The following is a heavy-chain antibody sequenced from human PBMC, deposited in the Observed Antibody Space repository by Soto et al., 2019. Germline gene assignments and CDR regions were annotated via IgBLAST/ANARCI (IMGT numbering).Heavy chain of an antibody. J-gene: IGHJ4*02. CDR3: ARGNDLLYY. CDR2: IYHSGST. D-gene: IGHD1-1*01. CDR1: GASITSHY. V-gene: IGHV4-59*11. Sequence: QVQLQESGPGLVRPSETLSLTCTVSGASITSHYWSWIRQSPRKGLESIGYIYHSGSTNYNPSFESRVSTSVDTSKNQFSLKLASVTAEDTAVYYCARGNDLLYYWGQGILVTVSS.